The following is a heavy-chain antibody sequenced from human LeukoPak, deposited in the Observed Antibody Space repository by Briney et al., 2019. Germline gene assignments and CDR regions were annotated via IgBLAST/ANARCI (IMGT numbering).Heavy chain of an antibody. CDR2: IYKTGTT. D-gene: IGHD2-8*01. CDR3: ARGGSHCTNGVCYAGADY. CDR1: GGSISTTTYY. J-gene: IGHJ4*02. V-gene: IGHV4-39*07. Sequence: PSETLSLTCIVSGGSISTTTYYWAWVRQPPGKGLEWIGSIYKTGTTNYSPSLKSRVTISVDTSKNQFSLKLSSVTAADTAVYYCARGGSHCTNGVCYAGADYWGQGTLVTVSS.